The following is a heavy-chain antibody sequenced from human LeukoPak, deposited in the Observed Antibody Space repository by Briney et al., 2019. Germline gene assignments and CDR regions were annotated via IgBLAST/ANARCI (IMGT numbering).Heavy chain of an antibody. CDR1: GGSISSYY. J-gene: IGHJ4*02. CDR2: IYYSGST. Sequence: LSLTCTVSGGSISSYYWSWIRQPPGKGLEWIGYIYYSGSTYYNPSLKSRVTISVDTSKNQFSLKLSSVTAADTAVYYCASSIASYYYDSSGYPFDYWGQGTLVTVSS. V-gene: IGHV4-30-4*08. CDR3: ASSIASYYYDSSGYPFDY. D-gene: IGHD3-22*01.